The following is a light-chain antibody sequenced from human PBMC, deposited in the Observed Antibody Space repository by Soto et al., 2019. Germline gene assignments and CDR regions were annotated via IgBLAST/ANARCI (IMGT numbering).Light chain of an antibody. CDR2: GES. CDR1: QSVSDRY. Sequence: IVLTQSPGTLSLSRGELSAPASSASQSVSDRYLAWYQQQPSQAPRPLLYGESTRATGIANRFSGSGSGTDFTLTISRLEPGDFAVYDCQQYERSDTWTFGPGTKVDIK. CDR3: QQYERSDTWT. J-gene: IGKJ1*01. V-gene: IGKV3-20*01.